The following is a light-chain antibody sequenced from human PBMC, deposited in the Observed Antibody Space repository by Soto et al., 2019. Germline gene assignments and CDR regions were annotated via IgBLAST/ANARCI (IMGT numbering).Light chain of an antibody. J-gene: IGKJ3*01. CDR1: QDISKY. Sequence: DIQMTQSPSSLSSSVGDRVTITCHASQDISKYLNWYHQQPGPAPNLLIHDASNLETRVPSRFSGTGSGAYYTFPISRLQPEDFATYHCQQYDSFPFTFGPGT. CDR3: QQYDSFPFT. CDR2: DAS. V-gene: IGKV1-33*01.